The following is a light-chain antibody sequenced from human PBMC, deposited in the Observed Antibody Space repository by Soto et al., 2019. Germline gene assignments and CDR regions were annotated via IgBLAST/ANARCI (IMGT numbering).Light chain of an antibody. CDR3: QQYGSSPPYT. CDR2: AAS. J-gene: IGKJ2*01. CDR1: RSFSSSY. V-gene: IGKV3-20*01. Sequence: EIVLTQSPDTVSLSPGERATLSCRASRSFSSSYLAWYQQKPGQAPRLLIYAASSRAIGIPDRFSGSKSGTDFTLTISRLEPEDSAVYYCQQYGSSPPYTFGQGTKLEIK.